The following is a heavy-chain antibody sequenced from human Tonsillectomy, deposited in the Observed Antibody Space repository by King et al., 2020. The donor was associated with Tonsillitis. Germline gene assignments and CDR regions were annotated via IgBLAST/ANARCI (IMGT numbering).Heavy chain of an antibody. CDR2: INHSGST. Sequence: QVQLQQWGAGLLKPSETLSLTCAVYGGSFSGYYWSWIRQPPGKGLEWIGEINHSGSTNYNPSLKSRVTISVDTSKNQFSLKLSSVTAADTAVYYCARVTYYFESSGYYYVGPLDYWGQGTLVTVSS. CDR1: GGSFSGYY. CDR3: ARVTYYFESSGYYYVGPLDY. D-gene: IGHD3-22*01. J-gene: IGHJ4*02. V-gene: IGHV4-34*01.